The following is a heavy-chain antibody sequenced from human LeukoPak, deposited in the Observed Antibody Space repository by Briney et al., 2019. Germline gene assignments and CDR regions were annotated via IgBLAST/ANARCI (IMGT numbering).Heavy chain of an antibody. CDR1: GFTFSNFG. J-gene: IGHJ4*02. V-gene: IGHV3-23*01. CDR3: AKGRFGELFSYFDY. D-gene: IGHD3-10*01. Sequence: PGGSLRLSCAASGFTFSNFGMTWVRQAPGKGLEWVSSLSIGGGTTYYADSVKGRFTISRDNSKNTLYLQMNSLRAEDTAVYYCAKGRFGELFSYFDYWGQGTLVTVSS. CDR2: LSIGGGTT.